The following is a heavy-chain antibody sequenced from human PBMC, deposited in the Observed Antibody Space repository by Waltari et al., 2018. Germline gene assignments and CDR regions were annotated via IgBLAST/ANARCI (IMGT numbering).Heavy chain of an antibody. Sequence: QVQLQESGPGLVKPSENLSLNCTVSGGTISSHYWSWIRQPQGKGLEWSGYIYYSGSTHYNPSLKSRVTISVDTSKNQFSLKLSSVTAADTAVYYCARGKDETYYDFWSRYYYFDYWGQGTLVTVSS. V-gene: IGHV4-59*11. CDR3: ARGKDETYYDFWSRYYYFDY. CDR1: GGTISSHY. D-gene: IGHD3-3*01. J-gene: IGHJ4*02. CDR2: IYYSGST.